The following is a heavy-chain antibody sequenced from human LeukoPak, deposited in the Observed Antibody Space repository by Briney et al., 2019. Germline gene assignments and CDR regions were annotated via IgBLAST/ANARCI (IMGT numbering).Heavy chain of an antibody. Sequence: GGSLRLSCAASGFTFSSYGMHWVRQAPGKGLEWAAVISYDGSNKYYADSVKGRFTISRDNSKNMLYLQVNSLRAEDTAVYYCAKEGVLSYYFDYWGQGTLVTVSS. J-gene: IGHJ4*02. CDR1: GFTFSSYG. V-gene: IGHV3-30*18. D-gene: IGHD2-8*01. CDR2: ISYDGSNK. CDR3: AKEGVLSYYFDY.